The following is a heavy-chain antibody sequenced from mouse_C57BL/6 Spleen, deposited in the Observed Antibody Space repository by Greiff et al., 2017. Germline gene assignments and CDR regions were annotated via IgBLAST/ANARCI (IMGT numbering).Heavy chain of an antibody. V-gene: IGHV1-80*01. J-gene: IGHJ4*01. Sequence: QVQLKESGAELVKPGASVKISCKASGYAFSSYWMNWVKQRPGKGLEWIGQIYPGDGDTNYNGKFKGKATMTADKSSSTAYMQLSSLTSEDSAVYFCAREPIYYGNYPYAMDYWGQGTSVTVSS. CDR2: IYPGDGDT. CDR3: AREPIYYGNYPYAMDY. CDR1: GYAFSSYW. D-gene: IGHD2-1*01.